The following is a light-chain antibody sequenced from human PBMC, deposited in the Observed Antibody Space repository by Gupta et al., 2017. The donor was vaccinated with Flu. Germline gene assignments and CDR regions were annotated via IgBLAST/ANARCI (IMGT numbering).Light chain of an antibody. Sequence: PSSLSASVGDRVTITCRASQSISSWLAWYQQKPGKAPKLPIYKASSLESGVPSRFSGSGSGTEFTLTISSLQPDDFATYYCQQYNSYSWTFGQGTKVEI. CDR1: QSISSW. J-gene: IGKJ1*01. CDR2: KAS. V-gene: IGKV1-5*03. CDR3: QQYNSYSWT.